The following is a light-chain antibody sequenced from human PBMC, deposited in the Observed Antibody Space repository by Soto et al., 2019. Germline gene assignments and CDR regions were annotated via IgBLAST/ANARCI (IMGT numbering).Light chain of an antibody. Sequence: EIVMTQSTATLSVSPGERATLSCRASQSVSSNLAWYQQKPGQAPRLLIYGASTRATGIPARFSGSGSDTEFTLTISSLQSEDVAVYYCQQYNNWPPLTFGGGTKVEIK. CDR2: GAS. CDR1: QSVSSN. V-gene: IGKV3-15*01. J-gene: IGKJ4*01. CDR3: QQYNNWPPLT.